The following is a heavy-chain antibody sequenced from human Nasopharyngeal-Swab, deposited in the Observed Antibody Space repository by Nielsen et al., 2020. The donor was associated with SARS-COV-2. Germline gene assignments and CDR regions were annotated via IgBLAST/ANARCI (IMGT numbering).Heavy chain of an antibody. J-gene: IGHJ4*02. Sequence: GESLKISCTTSGFTFGDFAVTWVRQAPGRGLEWLGFISRTSHGGTPEYAPSVKGRFIISRDDSKNTAYLHMNSLETDDTATYYCTPSPDYWGPGTLVTVSS. V-gene: IGHV3-49*04. CDR1: GFTFGDFA. CDR3: TPSPDY. CDR2: ISRTSHGGTP.